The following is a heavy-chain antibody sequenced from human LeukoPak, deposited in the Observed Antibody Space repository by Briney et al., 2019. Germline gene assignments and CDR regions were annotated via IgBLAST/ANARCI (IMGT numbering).Heavy chain of an antibody. J-gene: IGHJ4*02. CDR2: ISSSSSYI. V-gene: IGHV3-21*01. D-gene: IGHD3-10*01. Sequence: GSLRLSCAASGFTFSSYSMNWVRQAPGKGLEWVSSISSSSSYIYYADSVKGRFTISRDNAKNSLYLQMNSLRAEDTAVYYCARDHRGVIILDYWGQGTLVTVSS. CDR1: GFTFSSYS. CDR3: ARDHRGVIILDY.